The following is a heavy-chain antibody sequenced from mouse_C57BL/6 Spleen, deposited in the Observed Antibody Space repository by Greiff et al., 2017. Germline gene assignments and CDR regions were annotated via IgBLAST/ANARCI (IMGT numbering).Heavy chain of an antibody. CDR1: GYTFTSYW. V-gene: IGHV1-59*01. J-gene: IGHJ2*01. CDR2: IDPSDSYT. CDR3: GSGYFDY. D-gene: IGHD1-1*01. Sequence: VQLQQPGAELVRPGTSVKLSCKASGYTFTSYWMHWVKQRPGQGLEWIGVIDPSDSYTNYNQKFKGKATLTVDTSSSTAYMQLSSLTSEDSAVYYCGSGYFDYWGQGTTLTVSS.